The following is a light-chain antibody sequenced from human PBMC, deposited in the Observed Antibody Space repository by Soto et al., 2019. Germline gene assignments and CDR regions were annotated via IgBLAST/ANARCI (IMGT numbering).Light chain of an antibody. J-gene: IGKJ3*01. CDR1: QSISSW. V-gene: IGKV1-5*03. CDR2: KAS. Sequence: DIQMTQSPSTLSASVGDRVTITCRASQSISSWLAWYQQKPGKAPNLLIYKASSLESGVPSRFSGSGFGTKFTLTISSLQPDDFAIYYCQQYNTYPFTFGPGTKVDIK. CDR3: QQYNTYPFT.